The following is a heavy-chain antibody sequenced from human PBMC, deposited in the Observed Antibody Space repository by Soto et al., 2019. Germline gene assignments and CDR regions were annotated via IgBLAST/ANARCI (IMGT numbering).Heavy chain of an antibody. CDR2: ISGSGGST. V-gene: IGHV3-23*01. Sequence: GGSLRLSCAASGFTLSSYTMSWVRQAPGKGLEWVSAISGSGGSTYYADSVKGRFTISRDNSKNTLYLQMNSLRAEDTAVYYCAKDAREWELPYYYYYYGMDVWGQGTTVTVS. D-gene: IGHD1-26*01. CDR3: AKDAREWELPYYYYYYGMDV. CDR1: GFTLSSYT. J-gene: IGHJ6*02.